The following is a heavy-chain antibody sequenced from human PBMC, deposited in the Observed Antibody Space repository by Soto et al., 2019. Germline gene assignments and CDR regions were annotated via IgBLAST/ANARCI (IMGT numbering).Heavy chain of an antibody. J-gene: IGHJ5*01. D-gene: IGHD6-19*01. CDR3: AKDAVPFNGQWDWFDS. CDR2: IGGGGSDT. V-gene: IGHV3-23*01. Sequence: DVQLLESGGGLVQPGGSLRLSCAASGFIFSDYAMTWVRQAPGKGLEWVSGIGGGGSDTYYVDSVKGRFTISRENSKNPLYLQMNSLRAEDTALYYCAKDAVPFNGQWDWFDSWGQGTLVTVSS. CDR1: GFIFSDYA.